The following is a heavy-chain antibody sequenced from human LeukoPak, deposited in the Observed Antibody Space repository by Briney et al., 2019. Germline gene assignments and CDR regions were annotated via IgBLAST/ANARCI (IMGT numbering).Heavy chain of an antibody. D-gene: IGHD3-10*01. V-gene: IGHV3-43D*03. CDR3: ARRSVVREVLRGYYYMDV. Sequence: GGSLRLSCAASGFTFDDYAMHWVRQAPGKGLEWVSLISWDGGSTYYADSVKGRFTISRDNSKNSLYLQMNSLRAEDTALYYCARRSVVREVLRGYYYMDVWGKGTTVTVSS. J-gene: IGHJ6*03. CDR2: ISWDGGST. CDR1: GFTFDDYA.